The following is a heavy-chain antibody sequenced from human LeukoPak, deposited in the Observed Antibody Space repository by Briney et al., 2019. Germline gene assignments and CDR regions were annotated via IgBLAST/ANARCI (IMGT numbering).Heavy chain of an antibody. D-gene: IGHD3-10*01. CDR2: IYYSGST. CDR3: ARRGGSGRSFDY. Sequence: SETLSLTCTVSGASVSSGGYYWSWLRQPPGKGLEWIGYIYYSGSTNYNPSLKSRVTISVDTSKNQFSLKVSSVPAADTAVYYCARRGGSGRSFDYWGQGTLVTVSS. CDR1: GASVSSGGYY. J-gene: IGHJ4*02. V-gene: IGHV4-61*08.